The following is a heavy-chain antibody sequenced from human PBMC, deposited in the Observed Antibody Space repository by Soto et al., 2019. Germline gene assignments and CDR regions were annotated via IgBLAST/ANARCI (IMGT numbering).Heavy chain of an antibody. D-gene: IGHD4-17*01. V-gene: IGHV3-23*01. J-gene: IGHJ4*02. CDR1: GFTFSTYA. Sequence: EVQLLESGGGLVQPGGSLRLSCAASGFTFSTYAMIWVRQAPGKGLEWVSVITGSGGSTYYADSVKGRFTISRDTTKNKLLLRMSSLRAEDTAVYYCAEERYGDYGGIDYGGQGTIVTVSS. CDR2: ITGSGGST. CDR3: AEERYGDYGGIDY.